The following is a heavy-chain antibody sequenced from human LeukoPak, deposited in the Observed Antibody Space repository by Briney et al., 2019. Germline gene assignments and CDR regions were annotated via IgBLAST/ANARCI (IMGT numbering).Heavy chain of an antibody. J-gene: IGHJ4*02. D-gene: IGHD3-22*01. CDR3: ASSITMIVVVTPAPNFDY. CDR2: INPNSGGT. V-gene: IGHV1-2*02. CDR1: GYTFTDYY. Sequence: ASVKVSCKASGYTFTDYYMHWVRQAPGQGLEWMGWINPNSGGTNYAQKFQGRVTMTRDTSISTAYMELSRLRSDDTAVYYCASSITMIVVVTPAPNFDYWGQGTLVTVSS.